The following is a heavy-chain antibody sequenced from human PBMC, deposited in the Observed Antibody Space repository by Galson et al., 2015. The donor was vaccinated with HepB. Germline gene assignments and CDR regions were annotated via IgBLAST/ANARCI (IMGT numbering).Heavy chain of an antibody. Sequence: SLRLSCAASGFTFSSYAMSWVRQAPGKGLEWVSAISGSGGSTYYADSVKGRFTISRDNSKNTLYLQMNSLRAEDTAVYYCAKGSRGVGGPAATTKGAFDFWGQGTLVTVSS. CDR1: GFTFSSYA. V-gene: IGHV3-23*01. J-gene: IGHJ4*02. CDR3: AKGSRGVGGPAATTKGAFDF. D-gene: IGHD6-13*01. CDR2: ISGSGGST.